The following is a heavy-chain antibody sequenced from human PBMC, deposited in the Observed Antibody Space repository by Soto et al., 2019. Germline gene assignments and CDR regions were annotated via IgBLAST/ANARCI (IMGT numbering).Heavy chain of an antibody. J-gene: IGHJ6*02. Sequence: SVKVSCKASGVTFSSYAISWVRQAPGQGLEWMGGINPIFGSANYAQKFQGRVTITADKSTSTAYMEMSSLRAEDTAVYYCARDPPATAKYYYYGMDVWGQGTTVTVSS. CDR1: GVTFSSYA. D-gene: IGHD2-2*01. CDR2: INPIFGSA. V-gene: IGHV1-69*06. CDR3: ARDPPATAKYYYYGMDV.